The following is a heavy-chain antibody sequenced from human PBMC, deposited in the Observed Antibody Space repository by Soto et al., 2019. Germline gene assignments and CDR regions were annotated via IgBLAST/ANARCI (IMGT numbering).Heavy chain of an antibody. Sequence: QVQLQESGPGLVKPSGTLSLTCAVSGGSISSTNWWNWVRQPPGKGPEWIGDIYHSGSTNYNPSLKSRVTISVDKSKNQFSLKLSSVTAADTAVYYCARGTPPHDYGDYVNGLDVWGQGTTVTVSS. D-gene: IGHD4-17*01. CDR1: GGSISSTNW. CDR3: ARGTPPHDYGDYVNGLDV. J-gene: IGHJ6*02. CDR2: IYHSGST. V-gene: IGHV4-4*02.